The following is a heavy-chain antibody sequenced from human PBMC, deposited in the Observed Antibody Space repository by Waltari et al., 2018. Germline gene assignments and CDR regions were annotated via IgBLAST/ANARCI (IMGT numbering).Heavy chain of an antibody. CDR2: IYTSGST. D-gene: IGHD6-6*01. J-gene: IGHJ4*02. Sequence: HLQESGPGLVKPSQTLSLTCTVSGGSISRGSYYWSWIRQPAGKGLEWIGRIYTSGSTNYNPSLKSRVTISVDTSKNQFSLKLSSVTAADTAVYYCARWSSSSGAAVFDYWGQGTLVTVSS. CDR1: GGSISRGSYY. V-gene: IGHV4-61*02. CDR3: ARWSSSSGAAVFDY.